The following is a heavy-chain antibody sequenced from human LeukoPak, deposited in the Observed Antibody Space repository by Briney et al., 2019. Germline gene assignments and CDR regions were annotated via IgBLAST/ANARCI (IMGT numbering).Heavy chain of an antibody. CDR3: ARGAARAGSGMDV. V-gene: IGHV1-46*01. CDR1: GYTFTSYY. D-gene: IGHD6-6*01. Sequence: ASVKVPCTASGYTFTSYYMHWVRQAPGQGLEWMGIINPSGGSTSYAQKFQGRVTMTRDTSTSTVYMELSSLRSEDTAVYYCARGAARAGSGMDVWGQGTTVTVSS. CDR2: INPSGGST. J-gene: IGHJ6*02.